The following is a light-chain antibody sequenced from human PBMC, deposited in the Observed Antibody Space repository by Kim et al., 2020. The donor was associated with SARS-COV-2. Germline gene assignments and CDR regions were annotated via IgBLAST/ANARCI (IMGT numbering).Light chain of an antibody. Sequence: QSALTQPASVSGSPGQSITISCTGISSDLGNYDYVSWYQQHPGKAPKLIIYAVSNRPSGVSNRFSGSKSGNTASLTISGLQAEDEADYYCSSHTSTNTLVVIGGGTKLTVL. V-gene: IGLV2-14*03. CDR3: SSHTSTNTLVV. J-gene: IGLJ3*02. CDR1: SSDLGNYDY. CDR2: AVS.